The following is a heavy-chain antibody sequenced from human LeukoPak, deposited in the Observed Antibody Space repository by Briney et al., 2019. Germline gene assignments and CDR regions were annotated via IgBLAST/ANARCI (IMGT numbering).Heavy chain of an antibody. CDR1: GGSFSGYY. CDR2: INHSGST. CDR3: ARQLLSSGLMGDAFDI. J-gene: IGHJ3*02. V-gene: IGHV4-34*01. D-gene: IGHD6-19*01. Sequence: SETLSLTCAVYGGSFSGYYWSWIRQPPGKGLEWIGEINHSGSTNYNPSLKSRVTISVDTSKNQFSLKLSSVTAADTAVYYCARQLLSSGLMGDAFDIWGQGTMVTVSS.